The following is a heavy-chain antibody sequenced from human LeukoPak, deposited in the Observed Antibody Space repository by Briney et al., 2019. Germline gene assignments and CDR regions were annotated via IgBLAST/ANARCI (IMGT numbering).Heavy chain of an antibody. CDR3: WGYDFWSGYLDY. V-gene: IGHV4-39*07. CDR2: IYYSGST. J-gene: IGHJ4*02. CDR1: GGSISSSSYY. Sequence: PSETLSLTCTVSGGSISSSSYYWGWIRQPPGKGLEWIGSIYYSGSTYYNPSLKSRVTISVDTSKNQFSLKLSSVTAADTAVYYCWGYDFWSGYLDYWGQGTLVTVSS. D-gene: IGHD3-3*01.